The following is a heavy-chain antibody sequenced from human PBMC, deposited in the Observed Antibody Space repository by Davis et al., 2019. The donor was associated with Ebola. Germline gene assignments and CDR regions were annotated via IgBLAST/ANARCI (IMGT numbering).Heavy chain of an antibody. CDR3: ATGAREDTAPPGDY. CDR2: ISSSSSYI. CDR1: GFTFSSYW. J-gene: IGHJ4*02. D-gene: IGHD5-18*01. V-gene: IGHV3-21*01. Sequence: GESLKISCAASGFTFSSYWMHWVRQAPGKGLEWVSSISSSSSYIYYADSVKGRFTISRDNAKNSLYLQMNSLRAEDTAVYYCATGAREDTAPPGDYWGQGTLVTVSS.